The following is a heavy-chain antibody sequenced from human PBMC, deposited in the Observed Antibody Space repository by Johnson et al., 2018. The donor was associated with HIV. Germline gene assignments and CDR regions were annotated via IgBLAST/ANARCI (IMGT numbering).Heavy chain of an antibody. Sequence: VQLVESGGGVVQPGRSLRLSCGASGFSFNNYAMHWVRQAPGKGLEWVAVIGYDGSTTYYAHSVKGRFTISRDNSRNTLYLQMGRRRVEDMAVYYCSRDVASVYGSGDHAFEIWGQGTMDTV. V-gene: IGHV3-30*14. J-gene: IGHJ3*02. CDR1: GFSFNNYA. CDR2: IGYDGSTT. CDR3: SRDVASVYGSGDHAFEI. D-gene: IGHD3-10*01.